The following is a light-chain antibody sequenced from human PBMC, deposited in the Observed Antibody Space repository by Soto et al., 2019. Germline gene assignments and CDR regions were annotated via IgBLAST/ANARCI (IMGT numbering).Light chain of an antibody. CDR3: QQHNSWPPLT. CDR1: QSVSSN. J-gene: IGKJ4*01. V-gene: IGKV3-15*01. CDR2: GAS. Sequence: EIVMTQSPATLSVSPGERATLSCRASQSVSSNVAWYQQKPGQAPRLLFHGASSRATGIPARFSGSGSGTEFTLTISSLPSEDFAVYYCQQHNSWPPLTFGGGTKVEI.